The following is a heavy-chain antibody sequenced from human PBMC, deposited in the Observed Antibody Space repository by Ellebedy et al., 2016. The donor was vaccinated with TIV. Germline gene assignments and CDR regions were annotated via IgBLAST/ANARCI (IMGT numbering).Heavy chain of an antibody. Sequence: HTGGSLRLSCVASGFTFGRYRMHWVRQAPGNKLVWVSRIKSDGSSTTYADSVKGRFTTSRDNARNTLYLQMNSLRGEDTAEYFCARDRGDYSISGPWGQGTLVTVSS. V-gene: IGHV3-74*01. CDR2: IKSDGSST. CDR1: GFTFGRYR. CDR3: ARDRGDYSISGP. D-gene: IGHD4-11*01. J-gene: IGHJ5*02.